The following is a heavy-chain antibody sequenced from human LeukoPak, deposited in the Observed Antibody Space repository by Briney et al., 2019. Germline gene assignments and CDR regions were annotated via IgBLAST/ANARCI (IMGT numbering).Heavy chain of an antibody. CDR2: IYHSGSP. CDR1: GYSISSGYY. J-gene: IGHJ4*02. D-gene: IGHD3-16*02. CDR3: ARLSPPY. Sequence: KPSETLSLTCTVSGYSISSGYYWGWIRQPPGKGLEWIGSIYHSGSPYYNPSLKSRVTISVDTSKNQFSLKLSSVTAADTAVYYCARLSPPYWGQGTLVTVSS. V-gene: IGHV4-38-2*02.